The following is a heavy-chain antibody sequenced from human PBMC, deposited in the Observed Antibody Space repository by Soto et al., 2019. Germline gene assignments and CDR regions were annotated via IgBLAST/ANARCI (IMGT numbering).Heavy chain of an antibody. V-gene: IGHV3-30*18. CDR1: GFTFSSYG. CDR2: ISYDGSNK. J-gene: IGHJ6*03. Sequence: GGSLRLSCAASGFTFSSYGMHWVRQAPGKGLEWVAVISYDGSNKYYADSVKGRFTISRDNSKNTLYLQMNSLRAEDTAVYYCAKDTSYYYYYMDVWGKGTTVTVSS. CDR3: AKDTSYYYYYMDV.